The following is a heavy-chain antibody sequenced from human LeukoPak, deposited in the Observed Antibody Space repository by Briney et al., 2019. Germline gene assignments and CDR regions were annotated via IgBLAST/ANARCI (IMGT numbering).Heavy chain of an antibody. J-gene: IGHJ4*02. D-gene: IGHD3-16*02. CDR1: GDTFTSYA. CDR2: INAGNGNT. CDR3: AREGRLRLGELSLVY. Sequence: ASVKVSCKASGDTFTSYAMHWVRQAPGQRLEWMGWINAGNGNTKYSQKFQGRVTITRDTSASTAYMELSSLRSEDTAVYYCAREGRLRLGELSLVYWGRGTLVTVSS. V-gene: IGHV1-3*01.